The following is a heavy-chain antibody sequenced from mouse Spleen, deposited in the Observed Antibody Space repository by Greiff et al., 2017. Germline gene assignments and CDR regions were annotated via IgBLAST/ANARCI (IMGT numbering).Heavy chain of an antibody. J-gene: IGHJ4*01. CDR3: ARDYRYDLYAMDY. CDR2: IHPNSGST. Sequence: QVQLQQPGAELVKPGASVKLSCKASGYTFTSYWMHWVKQRPGQGLEWIGMIHPNSGSTNYNEKFKSKATLTVDKSSSTAYMQLSSLTSEDSAVYYCARDYRYDLYAMDYWGQGTSVTVSS. D-gene: IGHD2-14*01. V-gene: IGHV1-64*01. CDR1: GYTFTSYW.